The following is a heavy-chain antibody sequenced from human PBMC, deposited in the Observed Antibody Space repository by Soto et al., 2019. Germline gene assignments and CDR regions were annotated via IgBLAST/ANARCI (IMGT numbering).Heavy chain of an antibody. V-gene: IGHV3-23*01. CDR1: GFTINNYG. D-gene: IGHD1-26*01. Sequence: DVQVLESGGGLVQPGGPLRLSCEASGFTINNYGMAGVAQAPGKGLEWVSAISGRDAYTYYADSVQGRFTISRDNSRNTLYLQMNSLTAEDTALYYCAKVERMTPYTHLRWGQGTLVTVSS. CDR3: AKVERMTPYTHLR. J-gene: IGHJ4*02. CDR2: ISGRDAYT.